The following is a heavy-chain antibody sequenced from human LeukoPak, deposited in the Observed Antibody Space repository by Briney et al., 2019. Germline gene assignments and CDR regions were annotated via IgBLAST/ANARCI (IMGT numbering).Heavy chain of an antibody. D-gene: IGHD1-26*01. V-gene: IGHV3-21*01. Sequence: GGSLRLSCAASGFTLSSYTMNWVRQAPGKGLEWVSSISSGSSNIYYADSVKGRFTISRDNAKNSLYLQMNSLRAEDTAVYYCARGRQNSGSYSDAFDIWGQGTMVTVSS. CDR2: ISSGSSNI. CDR1: GFTLSSYT. CDR3: ARGRQNSGSYSDAFDI. J-gene: IGHJ3*02.